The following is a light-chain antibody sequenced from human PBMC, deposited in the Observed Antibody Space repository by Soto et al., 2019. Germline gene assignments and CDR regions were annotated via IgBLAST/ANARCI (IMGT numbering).Light chain of an antibody. V-gene: IGKV3-15*01. CDR1: QSIYSN. J-gene: IGKJ1*01. Sequence: TQSPVTLSVSPGERATLSCKASQSIYSNLAWYYQRPGQSPRLLIYGTSTRATGIPARFSGSGSGTEFTLTISSLQAEDFAVYHCQQYNSWPQTFGQGTKVEIK. CDR3: QQYNSWPQT. CDR2: GTS.